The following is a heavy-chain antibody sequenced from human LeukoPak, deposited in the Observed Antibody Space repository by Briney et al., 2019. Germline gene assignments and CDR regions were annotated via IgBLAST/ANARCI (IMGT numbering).Heavy chain of an antibody. V-gene: IGHV1-69*05. CDR3: ARGRKQQLTGGGFDP. D-gene: IGHD6-13*01. Sequence: SVKVSCKASGGTFSSYAISWVRQAPGQGLEWMGGIIPIFGTANYAQKFQGRVTITTDESTSTAYMELSSLRSEDTAVYYCARGRKQQLTGGGFDPWGQGTLVTVSS. J-gene: IGHJ5*02. CDR2: IIPIFGTA. CDR1: GGTFSSYA.